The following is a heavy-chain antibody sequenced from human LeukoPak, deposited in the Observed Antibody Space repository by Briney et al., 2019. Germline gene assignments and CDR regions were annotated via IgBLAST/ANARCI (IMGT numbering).Heavy chain of an antibody. Sequence: SETLSLTCAVYGGSFSGYYWSWIRQPPGKGLEWIGEINHSGSTNYNPSLKSRVTISVDTSKNQFSLKLSSVTAADTAVYYCARMRFGCHFDLWGRGTLVTVSS. CDR3: ARMRFGCHFDL. V-gene: IGHV4-34*01. J-gene: IGHJ2*01. D-gene: IGHD3-10*01. CDR2: INHSGST. CDR1: GGSFSGYY.